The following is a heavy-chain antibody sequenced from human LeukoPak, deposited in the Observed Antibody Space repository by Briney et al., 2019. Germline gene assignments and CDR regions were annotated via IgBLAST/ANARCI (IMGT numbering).Heavy chain of an antibody. J-gene: IGHJ4*02. CDR1: GGSISSYY. V-gene: IGHV4-59*01. D-gene: IGHD2-21*02. CDR2: IYYSGST. CDR3: AVSLAYCGGDCYSDGNLDY. Sequence: SETLTLTCTVSGGSISSYYWSWIRQPPGKGLEWIGYIYYSGSTNYNPSLKSRVTISVDTSKNQFSLKLSSVTAADTAVYYCAVSLAYCGGDCYSDGNLDYWGQGTLVTVSS.